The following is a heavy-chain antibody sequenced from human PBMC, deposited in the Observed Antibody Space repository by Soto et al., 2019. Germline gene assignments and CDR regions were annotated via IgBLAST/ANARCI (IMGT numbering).Heavy chain of an antibody. CDR2: MNPNSANT. D-gene: IGHD1-26*01. CDR1: GYTFTNYY. CDR3: ARMATSGTLNWFDP. V-gene: IGHV1-8*01. J-gene: IGHJ5*02. Sequence: ASVKVSCKASGYTFTNYYISWVRQATGQGLEWMGWMNPNSANTGYAQKFQGRVSMTRDASINTAYMELSSLRSEDTAIYYCARMATSGTLNWFDPWGQGTLVTVSS.